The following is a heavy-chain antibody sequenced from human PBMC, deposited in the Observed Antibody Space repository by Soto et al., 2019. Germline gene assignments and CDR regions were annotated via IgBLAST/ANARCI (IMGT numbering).Heavy chain of an antibody. V-gene: IGHV2-70*04. CDR3: ARAYSGAYCSFDF. Sequence: SGPTLVNPTQTLTLTCTFSGFSLTTRGMSVTWIRQPPGKALEWLARMEWDDESFYSTSLRTRLTVSKDTSKNQVVLTMTNMDPVDTGTYYCARAYSGAYCSFDFWGHGTLVTVSS. CDR2: MEWDDES. D-gene: IGHD1-26*01. J-gene: IGHJ4*01. CDR1: GFSLTTRGMS.